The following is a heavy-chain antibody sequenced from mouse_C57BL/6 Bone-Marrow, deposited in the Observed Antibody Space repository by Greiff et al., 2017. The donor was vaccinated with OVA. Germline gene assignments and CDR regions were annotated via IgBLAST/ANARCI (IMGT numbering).Heavy chain of an antibody. Sequence: QVQLKESGAELARPGASVKLSCKASGYTFTSYGISWVKQRTGQGLEWIGEIYPRSGNTSYNEKFKGKATLTADKSSSTAYMELRSLTSEDAAVYFCASYRWFAYWGQGTLVTVSA. CDR2: IYPRSGNT. CDR3: ASYRWFAY. J-gene: IGHJ3*01. V-gene: IGHV1-81*01. CDR1: GYTFTSYG.